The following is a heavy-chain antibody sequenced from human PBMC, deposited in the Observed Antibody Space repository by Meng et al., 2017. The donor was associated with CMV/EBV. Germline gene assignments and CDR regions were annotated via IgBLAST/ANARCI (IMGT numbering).Heavy chain of an antibody. J-gene: IGHJ4*02. V-gene: IGHV4-34*01. D-gene: IGHD2-2*01. CDR3: ASLNYCSSTSCSRRFDY. CDR1: GSFSGYY. CDR2: INHSGST. Sequence: GSFSGYYWGWIRQPPGKGLEWIGEINHSGSTNYNPSLKSRVTISVDTSKNQFSLKLSSVTAADTAVYYCASLNYCSSTSCSRRFDYWGQGTLVTVSS.